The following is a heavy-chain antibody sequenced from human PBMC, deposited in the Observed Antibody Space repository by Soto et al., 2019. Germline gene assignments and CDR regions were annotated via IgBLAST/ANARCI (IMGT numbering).Heavy chain of an antibody. D-gene: IGHD2-2*02. CDR2: IIPILGIA. CDR3: AIEYCSSTSCYRDY. V-gene: IGHV1-69*02. Sequence: QVQLVQSGAEVKKPGSSVKVSCKASGGTFSSYTISWGRQAPGQGLEWMGGIIPILGIANYAQKFQGRVTITTDKSTSTAYMELSSLRSEDTAVYYCAIEYCSSTSCYRDYWGQGTLVTVSS. J-gene: IGHJ4*02. CDR1: GGTFSSYT.